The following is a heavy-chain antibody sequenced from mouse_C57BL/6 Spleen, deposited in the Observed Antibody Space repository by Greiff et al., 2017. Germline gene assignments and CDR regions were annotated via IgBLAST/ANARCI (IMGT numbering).Heavy chain of an antibody. CDR2: IRNKANGYTT. Sequence: EVQLVESGGGLVQPGGSLSLSCAASGFTFTDYYMSWVRQPPGKALEWLGFIRNKANGYTTEYSASVKGRFTISRDNSQSILYLQMNALRAEDSATYYCARSPYYGSSYGYFDVWGTGTTVTVAS. CDR3: ARSPYYGSSYGYFDV. CDR1: GFTFTDYY. J-gene: IGHJ1*03. D-gene: IGHD1-1*01. V-gene: IGHV7-3*01.